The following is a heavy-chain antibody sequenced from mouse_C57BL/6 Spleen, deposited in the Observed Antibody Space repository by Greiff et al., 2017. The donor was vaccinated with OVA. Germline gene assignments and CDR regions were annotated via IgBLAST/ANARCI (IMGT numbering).Heavy chain of an antibody. V-gene: IGHV10-1*01. CDR2: IRSKSNNYAT. CDR1: GFSFNTYA. CDR3: VIIYDGYFFMDY. D-gene: IGHD2-3*01. J-gene: IGHJ4*01. Sequence: EVQLVESGGGLVQPKGSLKLSCAASGFSFNTYAMNWVRQAPGKGLEWVARIRSKSNNYATYYADSVKDRFTISRDDSESMLYLQMNNLKTEDTAMYYCVIIYDGYFFMDYWGQGTSVTVSS.